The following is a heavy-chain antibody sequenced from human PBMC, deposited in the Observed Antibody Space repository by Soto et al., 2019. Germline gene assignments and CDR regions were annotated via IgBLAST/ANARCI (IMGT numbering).Heavy chain of an antibody. CDR3: ARDPSYCTGGNCYPLGFNDI. V-gene: IGHV4-59*01. Sequence: SETLSLTCIVSGGSISRYYWSWIRQPPGKGLEWIGYIYYSGSTKYNPSLKSRLTISIDTSKNQFSLRLSSVTAADTAVYYCARDPSYCTGGNCYPLGFNDIWGQGTMVTVS. CDR1: GGSISRYY. J-gene: IGHJ3*02. CDR2: IYYSGST. D-gene: IGHD2-15*01.